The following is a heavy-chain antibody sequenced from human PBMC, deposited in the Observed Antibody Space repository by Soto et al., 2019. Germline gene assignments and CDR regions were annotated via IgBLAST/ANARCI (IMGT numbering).Heavy chain of an antibody. CDR2: IWYDGSNK. CDR1: GFTFSSYG. Sequence: QVQLVESGGGVVQPGRSLRLSCAASGFTFSSYGMHWVRQAPGKGLEWVAVIWYDGSNKYYADSVKGRFTISRDNAKNSLYLQMNSLRAEDTAVYYCARDHKGGYYYYGMDVWGQGTTVTVSS. CDR3: ARDHKGGYYYYGMDV. V-gene: IGHV3-33*01. J-gene: IGHJ6*02.